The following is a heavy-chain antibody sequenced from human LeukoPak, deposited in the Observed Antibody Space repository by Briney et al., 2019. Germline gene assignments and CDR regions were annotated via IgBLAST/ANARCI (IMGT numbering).Heavy chain of an antibody. D-gene: IGHD5-18*01. CDR2: IYASGST. CDR1: GGSISSYY. J-gene: IGHJ2*01. V-gene: IGHV4-4*07. CDR3: ARDRAMVADWYFDL. Sequence: PSETLSLTCTVSGGSISSYYWSWIRQPAGKGLEWIGRIYASGSTNYNPSLKSRVTMSVDTSKNQFSLKLSSVTAADTAVYYCARDRAMVADWYFDLWGRGTLVTVSS.